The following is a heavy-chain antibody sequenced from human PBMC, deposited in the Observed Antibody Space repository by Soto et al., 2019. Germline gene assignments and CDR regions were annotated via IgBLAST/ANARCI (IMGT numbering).Heavy chain of an antibody. CDR1: GYRFTSYC. V-gene: IGHV5-51*01. J-gene: IGHJ6*02. CDR3: ARPQYCSGGSGYSYYGTDV. CDR2: IYPFDSYT. D-gene: IGHD2-15*01. Sequence: ESLKISCKGSGYRFTSYCIGWVRQMPWKGLEWMGIIYPFDSYTRYSPSFQGQVTISADKSISTAYLQWSSLKASDTAMYYCARPQYCSGGSGYSYYGTDVWGHRSTVSVS.